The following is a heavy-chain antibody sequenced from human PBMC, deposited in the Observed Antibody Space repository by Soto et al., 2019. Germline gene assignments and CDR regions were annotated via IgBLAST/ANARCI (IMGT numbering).Heavy chain of an antibody. CDR2: ISSSSSYI. J-gene: IGHJ4*02. Sequence: GGSLRLSCAASGFTFSSYSMNWVRQAPGKGLEWVSSISSSSSYIYYADSVKGRFTISRDNAKNSLYLQMNSLRAEDTAVYYCARDLDLSVVDGLRLFDYWGQGTLVTVSS. V-gene: IGHV3-21*01. CDR1: GFTFSSYS. D-gene: IGHD2-15*01. CDR3: ARDLDLSVVDGLRLFDY.